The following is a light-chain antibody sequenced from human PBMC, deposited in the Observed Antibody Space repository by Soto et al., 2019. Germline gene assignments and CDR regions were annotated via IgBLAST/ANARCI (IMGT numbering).Light chain of an antibody. V-gene: IGKV1-5*01. CDR2: ATS. J-gene: IGKJ4*01. Sequence: DIQMTQSPSTLSASVGGRVTITCRASQSISYLAWYQQKPGKAPKLLIYATSSLESGVPSRFSGSGSGTEFTLTLSSLKPDDFATYSCQQYSSNSFFGGGTKV. CDR1: QSISY. CDR3: QQYSSNSF.